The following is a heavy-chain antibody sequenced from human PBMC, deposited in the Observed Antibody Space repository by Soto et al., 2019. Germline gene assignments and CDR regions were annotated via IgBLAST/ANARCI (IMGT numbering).Heavy chain of an antibody. J-gene: IGHJ4*02. CDR3: AKEAPSRMIVVVTGYYFDY. CDR1: GFTFSSYG. V-gene: IGHV3-30*18. Sequence: QVQLVESGGGVVQPGRSLRLSSAASGFTFSSYGMHWVRQAPGKRLEWVAVISYDGSNKYYADSVKGRFTISRDNSKNALYLQMNSLRAEDTAVYYCAKEAPSRMIVVVTGYYFDYWGQGTLVTVSS. D-gene: IGHD3-22*01. CDR2: ISYDGSNK.